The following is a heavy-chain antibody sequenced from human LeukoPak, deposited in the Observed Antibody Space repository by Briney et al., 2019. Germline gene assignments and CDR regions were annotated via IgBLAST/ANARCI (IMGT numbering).Heavy chain of an antibody. J-gene: IGHJ4*02. V-gene: IGHV3-23*01. CDR3: AKPRGYYGAFDY. CDR2: ISGSGGST. D-gene: IGHD3-3*01. Sequence: GGSLRLSCAASGFTFSSYGMSWVRQAPGKGLEWVSAISGSGGSTYYADSVKGRFTISRDNSKNTLYLQMNSLRAEDTAVYYCAKPRGYYGAFDYWGQGTLVTVSS. CDR1: GFTFSSYG.